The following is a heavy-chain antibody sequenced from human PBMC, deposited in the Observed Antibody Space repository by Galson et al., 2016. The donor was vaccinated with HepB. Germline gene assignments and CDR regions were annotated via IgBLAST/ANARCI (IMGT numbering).Heavy chain of an antibody. D-gene: IGHD2/OR15-2a*01. CDR1: GFRFSEHY. V-gene: IGHV3-72*01. Sequence: SLRLSCAASGFRFSEHYMDWVRQAPWKGLEWVGRTRNKVNSYTTEYAASVKGRFTISRDDSKNSLYLQMNSLKTEDTALYYCARPSGKYSGGFDIWGQGTMVTVSS. CDR3: ARPSGKYSGGFDI. J-gene: IGHJ3*02. CDR2: TRNKVNSYTT.